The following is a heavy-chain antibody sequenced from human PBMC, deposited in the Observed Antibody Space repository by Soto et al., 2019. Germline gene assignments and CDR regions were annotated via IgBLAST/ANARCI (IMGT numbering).Heavy chain of an antibody. CDR3: ARHKRRSGYYTIDRGISFDY. Sequence: SETLSLTCTVSGGSISSSSYYWGWIRQPPGKGLEWIGSIYYSGSTYYNPSLKSRVTISVDTSKNQFSLKLSSVTAADTAVYYCARHKRRSGYYTIDRGISFDYWGQGTLVTVSS. D-gene: IGHD3-22*01. J-gene: IGHJ4*02. V-gene: IGHV4-39*01. CDR2: IYYSGST. CDR1: GGSISSSSYY.